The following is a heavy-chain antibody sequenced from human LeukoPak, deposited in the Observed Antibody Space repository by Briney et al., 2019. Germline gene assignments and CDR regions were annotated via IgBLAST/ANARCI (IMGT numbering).Heavy chain of an antibody. V-gene: IGHV3-23*01. CDR1: GFTFSSYA. J-gene: IGHJ4*02. Sequence: VGSLRLSCAASGFTFSSYAMTWVRQAPGKGLEWVSAISTTGGGTYYADSVKGRFTISRDNSKNTLYLQMNSLRAEDTAVYSCAKDRGDCSSTSCYLSDWGQGTLVTVSS. CDR2: ISTTGGGT. D-gene: IGHD2-2*01. CDR3: AKDRGDCSSTSCYLSD.